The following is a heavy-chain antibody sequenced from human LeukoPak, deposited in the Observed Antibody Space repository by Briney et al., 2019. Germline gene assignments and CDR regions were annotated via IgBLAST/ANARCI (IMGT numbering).Heavy chain of an antibody. D-gene: IGHD5-18*01. CDR1: GFTFTSSA. J-gene: IGHJ3*02. CDR3: AADHGYSYGNDAFDI. Sequence: ASGYVSCKASGFTFTSSAMQWVRLGRGQRLEWIGWIFVGSGNTNYAQKFQERVTITRDMSTSTAYMELSSLRSEDTAVYYCAADHGYSYGNDAFDIWGQGTMVTVSS. V-gene: IGHV1-58*02. CDR2: IFVGSGNT.